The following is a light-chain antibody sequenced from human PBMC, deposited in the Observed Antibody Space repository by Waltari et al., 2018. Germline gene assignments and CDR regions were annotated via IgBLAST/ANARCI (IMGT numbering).Light chain of an antibody. V-gene: IGKV3-20*01. J-gene: IGKJ1*01. Sequence: GATLSCRASQSISSYLAWYQQKPGQAPRLLMYSASRRATGIPDRFSGSGSGTDFSLTISRLEPEDSAVYYCQHYVRLPATFGQGTKVEVK. CDR3: QHYVRLPAT. CDR2: SAS. CDR1: QSISSY.